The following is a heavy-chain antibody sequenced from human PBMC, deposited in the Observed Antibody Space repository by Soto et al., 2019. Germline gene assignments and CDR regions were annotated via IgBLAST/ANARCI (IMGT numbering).Heavy chain of an antibody. V-gene: IGHV4-59*08. Sequence: QVQLQESGPGLVKPSETLSLTCTISGGPMNNYYCSWFRQPRGQGLEWIGYMGYNGFTRYNPSLRXXGXISLATAKTQFSLNLSSVTAADTALYYCARQGFGELHGLVDVWGQGITVTVSS. CDR3: ARQGFGELHGLVDV. J-gene: IGHJ6*02. D-gene: IGHD3-10*01. CDR1: GGPMNNYY. CDR2: MGYNGFT.